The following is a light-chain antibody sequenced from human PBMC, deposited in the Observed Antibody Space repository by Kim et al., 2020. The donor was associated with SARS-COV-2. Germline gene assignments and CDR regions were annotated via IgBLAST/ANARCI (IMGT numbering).Light chain of an antibody. J-gene: IGKJ2*01. Sequence: ASVGDRVTITGRASQGVATWLAWYQQKPGQAPNLLIYAASSLRSGVPSRFSGSGSGTDFTLTISSLQPEDFATYFCQQANSFPPTFGQGTKLEI. CDR2: AAS. V-gene: IGKV1-12*01. CDR1: QGVATW. CDR3: QQANSFPPT.